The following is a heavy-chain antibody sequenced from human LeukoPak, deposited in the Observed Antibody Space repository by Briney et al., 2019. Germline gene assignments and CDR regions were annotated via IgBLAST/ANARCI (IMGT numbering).Heavy chain of an antibody. D-gene: IGHD5-24*01. CDR1: GFTFSDYY. CDR2: ISSSGSTI. Sequence: GGSLRLSCAASGFTFSDYYMSWLRQAPGKGLEWVSYISSSGSTIYYADSVKGRFTISRDNAKNSLYLQMNSLRAEDTAVYYCARDQGEMATIQSFVDYGMDVWGQGTTVTVSS. CDR3: ARDQGEMATIQSFVDYGMDV. V-gene: IGHV3-11*01. J-gene: IGHJ6*02.